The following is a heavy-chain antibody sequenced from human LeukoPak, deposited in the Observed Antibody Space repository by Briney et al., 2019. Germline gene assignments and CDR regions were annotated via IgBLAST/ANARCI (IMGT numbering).Heavy chain of an antibody. CDR1: GFTFSSYA. CDR3: AKDSSGYYRIDYFDY. J-gene: IGHJ4*02. V-gene: IGHV3-23*03. CDR2: IYSGGST. D-gene: IGHD3-22*01. Sequence: GGSLRLSCAASGFTFSSYAMSWVRQAPGKGLEWVSVIYSGGSTYYADSVKGRFTISRDNSKNTLYLQLNSLRAEDTAVYYCAKDSSGYYRIDYFDYWGQGTLVTVSS.